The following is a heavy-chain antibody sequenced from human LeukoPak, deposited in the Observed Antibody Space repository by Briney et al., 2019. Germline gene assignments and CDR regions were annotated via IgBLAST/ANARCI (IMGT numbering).Heavy chain of an antibody. CDR2: IKEDARAY. Sequence: GGSLRLSCVASGFTFSINYMSCVRQAPGKGLEWVANIKEDARAYSYVDSVKGRFTISRDNAKNSLYLQMNSLRAEDTAVYYCARWRKDSRGWSMDYWGQGTLVTVSS. J-gene: IGHJ4*02. V-gene: IGHV3-7*01. CDR1: GFTFSINY. D-gene: IGHD6-19*01. CDR3: ARWRKDSRGWSMDY.